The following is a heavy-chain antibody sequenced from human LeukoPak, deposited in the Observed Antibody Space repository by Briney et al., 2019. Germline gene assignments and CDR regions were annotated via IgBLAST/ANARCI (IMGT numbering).Heavy chain of an antibody. D-gene: IGHD1-1*01. Sequence: ALVKVSCKASGYTLTSYGISWVRQAPGQGLERMGWIGAYNGNTNYEQKLQGRVTMTTDTSTSTAYMELRSLRSDDTAVYYCARTRNNWNGLEYWGQGTLVTVSS. V-gene: IGHV1-18*01. CDR1: GYTLTSYG. CDR2: IGAYNGNT. J-gene: IGHJ4*02. CDR3: ARTRNNWNGLEY.